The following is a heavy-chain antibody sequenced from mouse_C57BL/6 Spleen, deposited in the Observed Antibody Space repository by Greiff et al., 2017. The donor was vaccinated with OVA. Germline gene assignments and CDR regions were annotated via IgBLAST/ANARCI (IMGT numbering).Heavy chain of an antibody. CDR1: GFTFSSYA. D-gene: IGHD1-1*01. CDR3: ARDQAPITTVVEGFAY. V-gene: IGHV5-4*01. CDR2: ISDGGSYT. J-gene: IGHJ3*01. Sequence: EVQVVESGGGLVKPGGSLKLSCAASGFTFSSYAMSWVRQTPEKRLEWVATISDGGSYTYYPDNVKGRFTISRDNAKNNLYLQMSHLKSEDTAMYYCARDQAPITTVVEGFAYWGQGTLVTVSA.